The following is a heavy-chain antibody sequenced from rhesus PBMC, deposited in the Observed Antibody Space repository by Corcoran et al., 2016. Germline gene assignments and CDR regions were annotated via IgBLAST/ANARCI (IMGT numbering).Heavy chain of an antibody. Sequence: QVQLQQWGEGLVKPSETLSLTCAVFGGSVSGSWWGWIRQPPGKGLEWIGRIRSGGSTNYTPTLKSRVTISIDTSKNQFSLKLSSVTAADTAVYYCARHGGIAAAGRGNSLDVWGRGVLVTVSS. CDR3: ARHGGIAAAGRGNSLDV. CDR2: IRSGGST. J-gene: IGHJ5-2*02. V-gene: IGHV4-160*01. CDR1: GGSVSGSW. D-gene: IGHD6S26*01.